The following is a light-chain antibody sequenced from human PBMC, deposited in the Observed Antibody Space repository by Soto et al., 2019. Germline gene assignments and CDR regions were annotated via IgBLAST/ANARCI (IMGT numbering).Light chain of an antibody. Sequence: DIQLTQSPSSVSASIGDRVTISCRASQSIYKWLVWYQQKPGKAPKLLIYAASSLKSGVPTRFSGSEDGTEVTLTISSLQPEDSATYYCQEADRFPLTVGGGTEVAI. CDR3: QEADRFPLT. CDR1: QSIYKW. V-gene: IGKV1-12*01. CDR2: AAS. J-gene: IGKJ4*01.